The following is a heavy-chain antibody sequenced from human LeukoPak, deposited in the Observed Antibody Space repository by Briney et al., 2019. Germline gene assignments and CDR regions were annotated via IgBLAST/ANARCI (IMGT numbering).Heavy chain of an antibody. V-gene: IGHV1-18*01. D-gene: IGHD6-19*01. J-gene: IGHJ4*02. Sequence: GASVKVSCKASGYTFTSYGISWVRQAPGQGLEWMGWISAYNGNTNYAQKLQGRVTMTTDTSTSTAYMELRSLRSDDTAVYYCARGTGYSSGWYTLYGDFDYWGQGTLVTVSS. CDR1: GYTFTSYG. CDR2: ISAYNGNT. CDR3: ARGTGYSSGWYTLYGDFDY.